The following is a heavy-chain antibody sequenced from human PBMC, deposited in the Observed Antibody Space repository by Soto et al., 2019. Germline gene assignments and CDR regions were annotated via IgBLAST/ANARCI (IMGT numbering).Heavy chain of an antibody. J-gene: IGHJ4*02. CDR1: GFTFSSYG. CDR3: AKDWSLWFGEFHHPYFDY. Sequence: GGSLRLSCAAYGFTFSSYGMHWVRQAPGKGLEWVAVISYDGSNKYYADSVKGRFTISRDNSKNTLYLQMNSLRAEDTAVYYCAKDWSLWFGEFHHPYFDYWGQGT. CDR2: ISYDGSNK. D-gene: IGHD3-10*01. V-gene: IGHV3-30*18.